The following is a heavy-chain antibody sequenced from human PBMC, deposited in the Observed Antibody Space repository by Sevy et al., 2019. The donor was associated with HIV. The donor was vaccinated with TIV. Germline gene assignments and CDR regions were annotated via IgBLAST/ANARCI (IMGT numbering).Heavy chain of an antibody. D-gene: IGHD3-10*01. CDR2: ISSSSSYI. V-gene: IGHV3-21*01. Sequence: GGSLRFSCAASGFTFSSYSMNWVRQAPGKGLEWVSSISSSSSYIYYADSVKGRFTISRDNAKNSLYLQMNSLRAEDTAVYYCAREKTYYYGSGSEKAYYGMDVRGQGTTVTVSS. J-gene: IGHJ6*02. CDR1: GFTFSSYS. CDR3: AREKTYYYGSGSEKAYYGMDV.